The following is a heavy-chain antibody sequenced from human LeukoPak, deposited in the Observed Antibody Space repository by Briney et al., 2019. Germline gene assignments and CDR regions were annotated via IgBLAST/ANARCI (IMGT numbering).Heavy chain of an antibody. CDR2: ISGSGGST. Sequence: GGSLRLSCAASGFTFSSYAMSWVRQAPGKGLEWVSAISGSGGSTHYADSVKGRFTISRDNSKNTLYLQMNSLRAEDTALYYCVKGESCGGDCYSVLGYWGQGTLVTVSS. CDR1: GFTFSSYA. V-gene: IGHV3-23*01. CDR3: VKGESCGGDCYSVLGY. J-gene: IGHJ1*01. D-gene: IGHD2-21*02.